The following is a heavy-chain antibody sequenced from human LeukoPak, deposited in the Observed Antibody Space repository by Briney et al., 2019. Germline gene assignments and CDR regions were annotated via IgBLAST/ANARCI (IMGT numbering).Heavy chain of an antibody. V-gene: IGHV3-23*01. CDR2: ISGGGGST. CDR1: GFTFSSYA. D-gene: IGHD2-2*03. J-gene: IGHJ4*02. CDR3: AKDLGLDY. Sequence: RGSLRLSCAASGFTFSSYAMSWVRQAPGKGLEWVSAISGGGGSTNYADSVKGRFTISRDNSKNTLYLQMNSLRAEDTAVCYCAKDLGLDYWGQGTLVTVSS.